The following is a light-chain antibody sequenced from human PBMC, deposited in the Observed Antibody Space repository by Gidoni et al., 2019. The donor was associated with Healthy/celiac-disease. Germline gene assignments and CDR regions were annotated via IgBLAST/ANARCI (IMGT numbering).Light chain of an antibody. Sequence: QSVLTQPPSASGTPGPRVTISCSGSSSNLGSNYVYWYQQLPGTAPKLLIYRNNRRPSGVPDRCSGSKSGTSASLAISGLRSEDEADYYCAAWDDSLSGWVFGGGTKLTVL. V-gene: IGLV1-47*01. J-gene: IGLJ3*02. CDR3: AAWDDSLSGWV. CDR1: SSNLGSNY. CDR2: RNN.